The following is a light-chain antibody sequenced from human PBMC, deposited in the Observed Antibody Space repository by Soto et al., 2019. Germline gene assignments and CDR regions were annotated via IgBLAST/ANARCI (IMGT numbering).Light chain of an antibody. J-gene: IGKJ5*01. CDR1: QSVSSSY. Sequence: EIVLTQSPGTLSFSPGERATLSCRASQSVSSSYLAWYQQKPGQAPRLLIYGASTRATGIPARFSGSGSGTEFTLTISSLQSEDFALYFCQQYNNWPFSFGQGTRLEIK. CDR2: GAS. V-gene: IGKV3-15*01. CDR3: QQYNNWPFS.